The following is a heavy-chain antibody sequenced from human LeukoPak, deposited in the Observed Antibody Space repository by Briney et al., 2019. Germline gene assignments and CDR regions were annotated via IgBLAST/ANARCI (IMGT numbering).Heavy chain of an antibody. CDR1: GFTFSSYG. Sequence: GGSLRLSCAASGFTFSSYGMHWVRQAPGKGLEWVAFIRYDGSNKYYADSVKGRFTISRDNSKNTLYLQMNSLRAEDTAVYYCAKDIFYGSGIDAFDIWGQGTMVTVS. CDR2: IRYDGSNK. D-gene: IGHD3-10*01. V-gene: IGHV3-30*02. CDR3: AKDIFYGSGIDAFDI. J-gene: IGHJ3*02.